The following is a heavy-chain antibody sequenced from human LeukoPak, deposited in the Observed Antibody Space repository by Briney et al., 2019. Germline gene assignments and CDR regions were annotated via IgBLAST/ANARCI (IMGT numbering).Heavy chain of an antibody. CDR3: AKEDYYDSSGKNYFDY. CDR1: GFTFSSYA. D-gene: IGHD3-22*01. Sequence: TGGSLRLSCAASGFTFSSYAMSWVRQAPGKGLEWVSGISSSGGSTYYADSVKGRFTISRDNSMNTLYLQMNSLRAEDTAVYYCAKEDYYDSSGKNYFDYWGQGTLVTVSS. J-gene: IGHJ4*02. V-gene: IGHV3-23*01. CDR2: ISSSGGST.